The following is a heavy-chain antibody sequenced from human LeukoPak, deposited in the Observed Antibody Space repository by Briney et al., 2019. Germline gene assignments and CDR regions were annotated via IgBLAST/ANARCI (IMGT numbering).Heavy chain of an antibody. D-gene: IGHD3/OR15-3a*01. Sequence: GGSLSLSCASAGCTFSSYWMQWVRQARGKGLVWVSRISSDGSNTGYADSVKGRFTISRDNAKNTVYLQMNSLSAEDTAVYYCASSFSTVDYWGQGTLVTVSS. CDR3: ASSFSTVDY. CDR1: GCTFSSYW. CDR2: ISSDGSNT. J-gene: IGHJ4*02. V-gene: IGHV3-74*01.